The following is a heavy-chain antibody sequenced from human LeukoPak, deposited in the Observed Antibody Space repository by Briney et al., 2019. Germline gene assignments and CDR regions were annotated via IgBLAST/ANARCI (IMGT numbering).Heavy chain of an antibody. V-gene: IGHV1-69*05. J-gene: IGHJ3*02. D-gene: IGHD3-10*01. CDR3: ARDYGSGSYYNVDAFDI. CDR1: GGTFSSYA. Sequence: ASVKVSCKASGGTFSSYAISWVQQAPGQGVEWMGGIIPIFGTANYAQKFQGRVTITTDESTSTAYMELSSLRSEDTAVYYCARDYGSGSYYNVDAFDIWGQGTMVTVSS. CDR2: IIPIFGTA.